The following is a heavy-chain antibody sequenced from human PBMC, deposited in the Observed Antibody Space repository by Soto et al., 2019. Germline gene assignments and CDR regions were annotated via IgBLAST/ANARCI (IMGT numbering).Heavy chain of an antibody. J-gene: IGHJ4*02. CDR2: INPNTGDT. CDR1: GYIFTAYY. CDR3: ARDRPPDY. V-gene: IGHV1-2*02. Sequence: GASVKVSCKASGYIFTAYYMHWVRQAPGQGLEWMGWINPNTGDTNYAQQFQGRVTMTRDKSITTAYMELTRLTSDDTAVYYCARDRPPDYWGQGTLVTVSS. D-gene: IGHD6-6*01.